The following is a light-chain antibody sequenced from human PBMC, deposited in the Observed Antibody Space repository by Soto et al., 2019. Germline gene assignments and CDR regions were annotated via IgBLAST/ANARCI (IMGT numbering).Light chain of an antibody. V-gene: IGKV1-33*01. CDR2: DAS. Sequence: DIQMTQSPSSLSASVGDRVTITCQASQDISNYLNWYQQKPGKAPKLLIYDASNLETGVTSRFSGSGSWTDFTFTISSLQPEDIATYYCQQYDNLPPFTFGPGTKVDIK. CDR3: QQYDNLPPFT. J-gene: IGKJ3*01. CDR1: QDISNY.